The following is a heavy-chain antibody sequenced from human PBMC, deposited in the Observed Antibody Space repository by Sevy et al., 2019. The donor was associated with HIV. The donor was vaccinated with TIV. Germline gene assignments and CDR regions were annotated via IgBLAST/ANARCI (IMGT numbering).Heavy chain of an antibody. CDR1: GFTFSTYA. CDR2: ISSDGNNK. CDR3: AKPLYFYDGNGYYLDY. V-gene: IGHV3-30*18. J-gene: IGHJ4*01. D-gene: IGHD3-22*01. Sequence: GGYLRLSCAASGFTFSTYAMHWVRQAPGKGLEWVAIISSDGNNKFYADSVKGLFTISRDNSKNTLYLQMNSLRAEDTAIYYCAKPLYFYDGNGYYLDYWGHGTLVTVSS.